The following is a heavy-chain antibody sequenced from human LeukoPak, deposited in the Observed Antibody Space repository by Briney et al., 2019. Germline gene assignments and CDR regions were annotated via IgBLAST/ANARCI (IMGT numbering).Heavy chain of an antibody. Sequence: GGSLRLSCAASGFTFSSYWMSWVRQAPGKGLEWVANIKRGGSEKYYVDSVKGRFTISRDNAKNSLYLQMNSLRAEDTALYYCARGGITIFGVITAPDYWGQGTLVTVSS. CDR2: IKRGGSEK. D-gene: IGHD3-3*01. J-gene: IGHJ4*02. V-gene: IGHV3-7*03. CDR3: ARGGITIFGVITAPDY. CDR1: GFTFSSYW.